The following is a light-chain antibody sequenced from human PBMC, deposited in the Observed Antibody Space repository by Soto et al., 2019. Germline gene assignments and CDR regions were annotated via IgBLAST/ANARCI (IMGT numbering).Light chain of an antibody. CDR1: QSISNY. CDR2: AAS. V-gene: IGKV1-39*01. Sequence: DIQMTQSPSSLSASVGDRVTITCRASQSISNYLNWYQQKPGKAPKLLIYAASCLQSGVPSRFSGSGSVTDFTLTISSLQPEDFATYYCHQIYNTPLTFGGGTKVEIK. CDR3: HQIYNTPLT. J-gene: IGKJ4*01.